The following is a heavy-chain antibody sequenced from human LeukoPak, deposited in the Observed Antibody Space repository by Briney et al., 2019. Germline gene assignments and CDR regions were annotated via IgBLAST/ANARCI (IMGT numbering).Heavy chain of an antibody. CDR1: GGSISSGGYY. D-gene: IGHD2-2*01. CDR3: ARGCRSTSCQNWFDP. J-gene: IGHJ5*02. V-gene: IGHV4-31*03. Sequence: SETLSPTCTVPGGSISSGGYYWSWIRQHPGKGLEWIGYIYYSGSTYYNPSLKSRVTISVDTSKNQFSLELSSVTAADTAVYYCARGCRSTSCQNWFDPWGQGTLVTVSS. CDR2: IYYSGST.